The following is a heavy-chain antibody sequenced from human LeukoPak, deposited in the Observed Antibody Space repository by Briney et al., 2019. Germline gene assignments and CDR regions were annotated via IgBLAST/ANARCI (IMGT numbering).Heavy chain of an antibody. Sequence: SETLSLTCTVSGGSISSFYWSWIRQPPGKGLEWIGYIYYSGSTNYNPSLKSRVTISVDTSKNQFSLKLSSVTAADTAVYYCASYNSASGLLDYWGQGTLVTVSS. V-gene: IGHV4-59*01. D-gene: IGHD1-1*01. CDR3: ASYNSASGLLDY. CDR1: GGSISSFY. J-gene: IGHJ4*02. CDR2: IYYSGST.